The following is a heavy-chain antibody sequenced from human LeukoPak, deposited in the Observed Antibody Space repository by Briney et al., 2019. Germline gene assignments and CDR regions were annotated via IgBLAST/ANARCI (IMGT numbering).Heavy chain of an antibody. J-gene: IGHJ4*02. Sequence: GGSLRLSCAASGFTFSSYSMNWVRQAPGKGLEWVSSISSSSSYIYYADSVKGRFTISRDNAKNSLYLQMNSLRAEDTAVYYCAKDRSGSYSQGLDYWGQGTLVTVSS. V-gene: IGHV3-21*01. CDR3: AKDRSGSYSQGLDY. CDR2: ISSSSSYI. CDR1: GFTFSSYS. D-gene: IGHD1-26*01.